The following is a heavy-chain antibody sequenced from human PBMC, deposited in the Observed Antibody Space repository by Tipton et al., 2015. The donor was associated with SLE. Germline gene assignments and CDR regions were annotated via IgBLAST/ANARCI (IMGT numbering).Heavy chain of an antibody. J-gene: IGHJ3*02. V-gene: IGHV4-34*01. CDR3: AREPRPRGALKGAFDI. CDR2: INHSGST. CDR1: GGSFSGYY. Sequence: TLSLTCAVYGGSFSGYYWSWIRQPPGKGLEWIGEINHSGSTNYNPSLKSQVTISVDTSKNQFSLKLSSVTAADTAVYYCAREPRPRGALKGAFDIWGQGTMVTVSS.